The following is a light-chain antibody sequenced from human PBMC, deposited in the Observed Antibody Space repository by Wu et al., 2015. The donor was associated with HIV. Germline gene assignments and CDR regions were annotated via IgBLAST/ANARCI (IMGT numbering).Light chain of an antibody. Sequence: EIVLTQSPGTLSLSPGERATLSCRASQTFISSYLAWYQQKPGQSPRLLIYGTSVRATGIPDRVTGSVSGTDFTLTIDRLEPDDFAVYYCQHYGLSTEVTFGGGTKVEIK. CDR2: GTS. CDR1: QTFISSY. J-gene: IGKJ4*01. V-gene: IGKV3-20*01. CDR3: QHYGLSTEVT.